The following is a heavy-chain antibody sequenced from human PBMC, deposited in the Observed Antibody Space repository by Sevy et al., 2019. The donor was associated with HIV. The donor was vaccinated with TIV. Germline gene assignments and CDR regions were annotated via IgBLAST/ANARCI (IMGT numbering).Heavy chain of an antibody. Sequence: GESLKISCAASGFNFSPYAIHWVRQAPGKGLEWVAVISKDGNNKEYADSVKGRFTISRDNSKNTLYLQMNSLRAEDTAVYFCAKEGYYYDSHSADWFDPWGQGTLVTVSS. V-gene: IGHV3-30*04. CDR2: ISKDGNNK. J-gene: IGHJ5*02. CDR1: GFNFSPYA. D-gene: IGHD3-22*01. CDR3: AKEGYYYDSHSADWFDP.